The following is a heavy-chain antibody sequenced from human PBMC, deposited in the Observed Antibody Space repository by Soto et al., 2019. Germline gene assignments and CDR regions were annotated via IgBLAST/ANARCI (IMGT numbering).Heavy chain of an antibody. V-gene: IGHV1-18*04. CDR3: AREGRTPLLGSYYYSMDV. CDR2: ISAYNGTT. D-gene: IGHD3-10*01. Sequence: ASVKGSCEASGSTFTRYGIRWVRQAPGQGLEWMGWISAYNGTTNYAQKLPGRVTITRDTSASTAYMELSSLRSEDTAVYYCAREGRTPLLGSYYYSMDVCGQGTTV. CDR1: GSTFTRYG. J-gene: IGHJ6*02.